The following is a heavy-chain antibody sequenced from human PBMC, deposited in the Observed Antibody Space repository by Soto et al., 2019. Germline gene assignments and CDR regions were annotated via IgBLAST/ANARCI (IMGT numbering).Heavy chain of an antibody. V-gene: IGHV4-30-4*01. J-gene: IGHJ3*02. CDR3: ARGRSSGYFIGAFDI. Sequence: PSETLSLTCTVSGGSVTSDEDYWTWIRQSPGKGLEWIGYIYYSGSTYYNPSLKSRVTISVDTSKNQFSLKLSSVTAADTAVYYCARGRSSGYFIGAFDIWGQGTMVTVSS. D-gene: IGHD3-22*01. CDR2: IYYSGST. CDR1: GGSVTSDEDY.